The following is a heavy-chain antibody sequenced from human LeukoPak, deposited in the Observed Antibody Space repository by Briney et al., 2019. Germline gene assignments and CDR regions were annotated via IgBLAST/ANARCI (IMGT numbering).Heavy chain of an antibody. J-gene: IGHJ4*02. Sequence: GGSLRLSCAASGFTVSSNEMSWVRQAPGKGLEWVSVIYSGGTTYYADSVKGRFAFSRDNSKNTLYLQMNSLRAEDTAVYYCARLLWSPLYYFDSWGQGTLVTVSS. CDR2: IYSGGTT. CDR3: ARLLWSPLYYFDS. D-gene: IGHD3-10*01. V-gene: IGHV3-53*01. CDR1: GFTVSSNE.